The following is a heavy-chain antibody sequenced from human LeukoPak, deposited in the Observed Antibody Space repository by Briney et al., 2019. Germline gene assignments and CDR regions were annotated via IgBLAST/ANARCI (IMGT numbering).Heavy chain of an antibody. CDR2: IIPILGIA. CDR1: GGTFSSYA. D-gene: IGHD6-13*01. V-gene: IGHV1-69*04. Sequence: SVKVSCKASGGTFSSYAISWVRQAPGQGLEWMGRIIPILGIANYAQKFQGRVTITADKSTSTAYMELSSLRSEDTAVYYCASDGIAAAGHYYYGMDVWGQGTTATVSS. J-gene: IGHJ6*02. CDR3: ASDGIAAAGHYYYGMDV.